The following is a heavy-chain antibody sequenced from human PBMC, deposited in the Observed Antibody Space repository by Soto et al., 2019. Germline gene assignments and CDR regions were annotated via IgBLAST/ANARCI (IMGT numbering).Heavy chain of an antibody. D-gene: IGHD6-13*01. CDR1: GYRFTIYF. J-gene: IGHJ6*02. V-gene: IGHV5-51*01. CDR2: IYPGDSDT. Sequence: GESQKISGTGSGYRFTIYFIGWVRQLPGKGLECMGIIYPGDSDTRYSPSFQGQVTISADKSISTAYLQWSSLKASDTAMYYCARTAAAGKYYNGMDVWGQGTTVTVSS. CDR3: ARTAAAGKYYNGMDV.